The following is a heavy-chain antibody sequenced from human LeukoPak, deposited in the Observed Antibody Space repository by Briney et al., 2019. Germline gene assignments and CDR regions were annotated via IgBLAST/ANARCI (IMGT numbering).Heavy chain of an antibody. D-gene: IGHD1-26*01. CDR1: GGSFSGYY. CDR3: ARDRVKRVGATRREGFDY. CDR2: INHSGST. J-gene: IGHJ4*02. Sequence: PSETLSLTCAVYGGSFSGYYWSWIRQPPGKGLEWIGEINHSGSTNHNPSLKSRVTISVDTSKNQFSLKLSSVTAADTAVYYCARDRVKRVGATRREGFDYWGQGTLVTVSS. V-gene: IGHV4-34*01.